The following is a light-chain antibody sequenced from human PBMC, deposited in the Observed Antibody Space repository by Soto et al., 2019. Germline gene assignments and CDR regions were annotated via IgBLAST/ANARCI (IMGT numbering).Light chain of an antibody. Sequence: EIVLTQSPGTLSLSPGERATLSCRASQSVSSSYLAWYQQKPGQAPRLLIYGASSRATGIPDRFSGSGSGTDFTLTSSRLEPEYFAVYYCQQYGSSPSMYTFGQGTKLEIK. J-gene: IGKJ2*01. CDR2: GAS. CDR1: QSVSSSY. V-gene: IGKV3-20*01. CDR3: QQYGSSPSMYT.